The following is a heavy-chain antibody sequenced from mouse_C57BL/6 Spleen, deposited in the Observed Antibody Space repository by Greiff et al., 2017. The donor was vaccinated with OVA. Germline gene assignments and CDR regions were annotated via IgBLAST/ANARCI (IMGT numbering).Heavy chain of an antibody. Sequence: VKLMESGAELARPGASVKMSCKASGYTFTSYTMHWVKQRPGQGLEWIGYINPSSGYTKYNQKFKDKATLTADKSSSTAYMQLSSLTSEDSAVYYCARSGLTGLYYYAMDYWGQGTSVTVSS. CDR1: GYTFTSYT. J-gene: IGHJ4*01. D-gene: IGHD4-1*01. CDR3: ARSGLTGLYYYAMDY. V-gene: IGHV1-4*01. CDR2: INPSSGYT.